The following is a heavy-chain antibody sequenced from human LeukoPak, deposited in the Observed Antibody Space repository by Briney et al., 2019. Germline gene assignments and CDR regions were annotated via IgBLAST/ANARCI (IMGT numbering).Heavy chain of an antibody. CDR2: IKPDGNEK. CDR3: SGRDRSRSPRAY. Sequence: PGGSLRLSCAASGLTFTDFWMNWVRLAPGRGLEWLANIKPDGNEKYYVDSVKGRFAISRDNAKNEVYLEMNSLRAEDTGVYYCSGRDRSRSPRAYWGQGTLVRVSS. V-gene: IGHV3-7*01. J-gene: IGHJ4*02. CDR1: GLTFTDFW.